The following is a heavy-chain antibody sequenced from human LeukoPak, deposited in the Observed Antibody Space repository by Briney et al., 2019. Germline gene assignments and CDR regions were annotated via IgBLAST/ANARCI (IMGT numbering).Heavy chain of an antibody. CDR3: ARSVDLILIWFDP. D-gene: IGHD3-9*01. CDR1: GGSISSYY. V-gene: IGHV4-59*01. CDR2: IYYSGST. Sequence: SETLSLTCTVSGGSISSYYWSWIRQPPGKGLEGIGYIYYSGSTNYNPPLKSRVTISVDTSKNQFSLKLSSVTAADTAVYYCARSVDLILIWFDPGGQGTLVTVSS. J-gene: IGHJ5*02.